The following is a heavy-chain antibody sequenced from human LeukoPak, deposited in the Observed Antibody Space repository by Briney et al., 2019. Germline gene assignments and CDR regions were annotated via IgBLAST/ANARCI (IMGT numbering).Heavy chain of an antibody. V-gene: IGHV4-39*07. CDR3: ASLRYSSSWRFDY. CDR1: GGSISSSSYY. D-gene: IGHD6-13*01. J-gene: IGHJ4*02. CDR2: IYYSGST. Sequence: DPSETLSLTCTVSGGSISSSSYYWGWIRQPPGKGLEWIGSIYYSGSTYYNPSLKSRVTISVDTSKNQFSLKLSSVTAADTAVYYCASLRYSSSWRFDYWGQGTLVTVSS.